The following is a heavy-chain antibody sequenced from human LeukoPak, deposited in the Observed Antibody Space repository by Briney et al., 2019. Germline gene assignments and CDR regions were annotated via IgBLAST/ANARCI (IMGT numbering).Heavy chain of an antibody. Sequence: GGSLRLSCAASGFTFNIYWIHWVRQAPGKGLVWVSRIDSDGSGTIYADSVKGRFTVSRDNAKNTLYLQMNSLRAEDTAVYYCAKDDGRWLQIDYWGQGTLVTVSS. J-gene: IGHJ4*02. V-gene: IGHV3-74*01. CDR1: GFTFNIYW. CDR3: AKDDGRWLQIDY. D-gene: IGHD5-24*01. CDR2: IDSDGSGT.